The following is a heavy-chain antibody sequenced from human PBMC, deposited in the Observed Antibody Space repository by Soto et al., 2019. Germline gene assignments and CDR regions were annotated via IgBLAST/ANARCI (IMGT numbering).Heavy chain of an antibody. V-gene: IGHV4-39*01. J-gene: IGHJ6*02. CDR1: GGSVSSNSYS. CDR3: ARLNGYCVSTNCHGHYGMDV. Sequence: SETLSLTCTVSGGSVSSNSYSWGWIRQSPGKGLEWIGTIYSSENTYYNPSLLSRVTISVDTSKNEFSLRLSSVTAADTAVYYCARLNGYCVSTNCHGHYGMDVWGQGTTVPVSS. CDR2: IYSSENT. D-gene: IGHD2-2*03.